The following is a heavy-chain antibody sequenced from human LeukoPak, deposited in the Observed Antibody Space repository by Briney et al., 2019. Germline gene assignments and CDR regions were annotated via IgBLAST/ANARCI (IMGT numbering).Heavy chain of an antibody. J-gene: IGHJ2*01. V-gene: IGHV1-24*01. CDR1: GYTLTELS. Sequence: ASVKVSCKVSGYTLTELSMHWVRQAPGKGLGGMGGFDPEDGETIYAQKFQGRVTMTEDTSTDTAYMELSSLRSEDTAVYYCATGVGATHWYFDRWGRGTLVTVSS. D-gene: IGHD1-26*01. CDR3: ATGVGATHWYFDR. CDR2: FDPEDGET.